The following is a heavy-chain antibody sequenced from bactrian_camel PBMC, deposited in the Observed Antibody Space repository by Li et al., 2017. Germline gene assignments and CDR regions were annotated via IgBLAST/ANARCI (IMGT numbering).Heavy chain of an antibody. J-gene: IGHJ4*01. CDR1: GFVFSNYW. D-gene: IGHD2*01. CDR3: AADSFNLQLARHYKY. Sequence: HVQLVESGGGLVQPGGSLRLSCAASGFVFSNYWLYWVRQAPGKEREGVAAIDRNGYPTYTYAVKDRFTISKDNVKNTLYLEMNNLELEDTAMYFCAADSFNLQLARHYKYWGQGTQVTVS. CDR2: IDRNGYPT. V-gene: IGHV3S6*01.